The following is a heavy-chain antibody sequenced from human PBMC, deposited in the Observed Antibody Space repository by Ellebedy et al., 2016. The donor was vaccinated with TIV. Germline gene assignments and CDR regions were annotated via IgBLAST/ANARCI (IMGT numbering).Heavy chain of an antibody. Sequence: GESLKISXAASGFTFSSYSTNWVRQAPGKGLGWVSSISSSSSYIYYADSVKGRFTISRDNAKNSLYLQMNSLRAEDTAVYYCARDLGPWRDYYYYGMDVWGQGTTVTVSS. J-gene: IGHJ6*02. CDR1: GFTFSSYS. CDR3: ARDLGPWRDYYYYGMDV. V-gene: IGHV3-21*01. CDR2: ISSSSSYI. D-gene: IGHD3-16*01.